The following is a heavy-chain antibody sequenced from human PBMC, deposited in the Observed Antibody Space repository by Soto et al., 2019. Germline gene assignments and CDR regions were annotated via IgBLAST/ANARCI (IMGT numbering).Heavy chain of an antibody. V-gene: IGHV1-69*13. CDR2: IIPIFGTA. Sequence: ASVKVSCKASGGTFSSYAISWVRQAPGQGLEWMGGIIPIFGTANYAQKFQGRVTITADESTSTAYMELSSLRSEDTAVYYCARDPRYCGGDCYSENWFDPWGQGTLVTVSS. CDR3: ARDPRYCGGDCYSENWFDP. D-gene: IGHD2-21*02. J-gene: IGHJ5*02. CDR1: GGTFSSYA.